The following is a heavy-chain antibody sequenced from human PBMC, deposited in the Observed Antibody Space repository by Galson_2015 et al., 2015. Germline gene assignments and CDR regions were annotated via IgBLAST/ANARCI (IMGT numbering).Heavy chain of an antibody. CDR3: AKDRHRYCSSTSCYVEPYYYYGMDV. J-gene: IGHJ6*02. Sequence: SLRLSCAASGFTVNNYVIHWVRQAPGKGLEWVAVISYDGSNKYYADSVKGRFTISRDNSKNTLYLQMNSLRAEGTAVYYCAKDRHRYCSSTSCYVEPYYYYGMDVWGQGTTVTVSS. D-gene: IGHD2-2*01. CDR2: ISYDGSNK. CDR1: GFTVNNYV. V-gene: IGHV3-30*18.